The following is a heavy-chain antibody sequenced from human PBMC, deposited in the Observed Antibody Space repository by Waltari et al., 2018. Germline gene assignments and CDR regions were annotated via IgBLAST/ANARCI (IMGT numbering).Heavy chain of an antibody. CDR1: GCSISSGSYS. Sequence: QVQLQESGPGLVKPSQTLSLTCTVSGCSISSGSYSWSWIRQPAGKGLEWIGRIYTSGSTNYNPSLKSRVTISVDTSKNQFSLKLSSVTAADTAVYYCAREEDYYADYWGQGTLVTVSS. CDR3: AREEDYYADY. D-gene: IGHD3-10*01. CDR2: IYTSGST. V-gene: IGHV4-61*02. J-gene: IGHJ4*02.